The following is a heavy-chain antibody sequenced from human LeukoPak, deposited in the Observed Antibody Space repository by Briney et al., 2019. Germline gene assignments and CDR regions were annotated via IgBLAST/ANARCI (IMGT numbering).Heavy chain of an antibody. J-gene: IGHJ3*02. V-gene: IGHV3-30-3*01. Sequence: PGGSLRLSCAASGFTFSSYAMHWVRQAPGKGLEWVAVISYDGSNKYYADSVKGRFTISRDNSKNTLYLQMNSLRAEDTAVYYCARERPPRDLWFGELYDAFDIWGQGTMVTVSS. CDR3: ARERPPRDLWFGELYDAFDI. CDR1: GFTFSSYA. CDR2: ISYDGSNK. D-gene: IGHD3-10*01.